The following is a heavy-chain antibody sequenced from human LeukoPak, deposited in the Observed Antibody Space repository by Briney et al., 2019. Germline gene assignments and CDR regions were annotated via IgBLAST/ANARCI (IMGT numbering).Heavy chain of an antibody. CDR1: GLTFSNAW. Sequence: GGSLRLSCTASGLTFSNAWMTWVRQVPGKGLEWVGRIRSMSAGGTVDYAAPVQGRFTISRDDSKNTVYLHMNSLRTEDTAIYYCTKVGGYYYDAWGQGTLVTVSS. CDR2: IRSMSAGGTV. CDR3: TKVGGYYYDA. V-gene: IGHV3-15*01. D-gene: IGHD3-22*01. J-gene: IGHJ4*02.